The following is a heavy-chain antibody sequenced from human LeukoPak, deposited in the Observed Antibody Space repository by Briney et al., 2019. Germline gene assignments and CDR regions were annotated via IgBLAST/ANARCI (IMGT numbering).Heavy chain of an antibody. Sequence: GESLKISCQGSGYTFTYYWVGWVRQLPGEGLEWMGIIHPSDSDTRYRSSFQGQVTITVDTDINTAFLQWSRLKASDTAMYYCARLGPYSSSSDYWGQGTLVTVPS. D-gene: IGHD6-6*01. V-gene: IGHV5-51*01. CDR3: ARLGPYSSSSDY. CDR2: IHPSDSDT. CDR1: GYTFTYYW. J-gene: IGHJ4*02.